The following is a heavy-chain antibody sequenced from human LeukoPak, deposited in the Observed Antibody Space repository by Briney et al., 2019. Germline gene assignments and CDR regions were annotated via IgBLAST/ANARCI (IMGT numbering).Heavy chain of an antibody. J-gene: IGHJ4*02. D-gene: IGHD6-13*01. Sequence: SETLSLTCTVSGGSISSGGYYWTWIRQHPGKGLEWIGYIYYGGSTYYNPSLKSRVTISVDTSKNHFSLKLSSLTAADTPVYYCARAGSAAAGLFDYWGQGTLVTVSS. CDR3: ARAGSAAAGLFDY. CDR1: GGSISSGGYY. CDR2: IYYGGST. V-gene: IGHV4-31*03.